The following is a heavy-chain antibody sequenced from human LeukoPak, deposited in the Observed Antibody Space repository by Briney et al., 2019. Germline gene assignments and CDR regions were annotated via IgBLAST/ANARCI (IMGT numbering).Heavy chain of an antibody. J-gene: IGHJ4*02. V-gene: IGHV3-23*01. CDR2: ISDSGGST. CDR3: ARDLSFGSLDF. CDR1: GFTFRTYA. D-gene: IGHD1-26*01. Sequence: GGSLRLSCAGSGFTFRTYAMIWVRQAPGKGLEWVSAISDSGGSTYYADSVKGRFTISRDNSKNTLYLQMNSLRVEDTAMFYCARDLSFGSLDFRGQGTLVTVSS.